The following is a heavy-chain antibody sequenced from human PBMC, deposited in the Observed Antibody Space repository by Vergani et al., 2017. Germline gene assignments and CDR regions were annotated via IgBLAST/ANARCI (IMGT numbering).Heavy chain of an antibody. V-gene: IGHV1-46*03. CDR1: GYTFTSYY. J-gene: IGHJ3*02. CDR3: ARAEHPTYYYDSSGYYLDAFDI. CDR2: INPSGGGT. Sequence: QVQLVQSGAEVKKPGASVRVSCKASGYTFTSYYMHWVRQAPGQGLEWMGIINPSGGGTSYAQKFQGRVTMTRDTSTSTVYMELSSLRSEDTAVYYCARAEHPTYYYDSSGYYLDAFDIWGQGTMVTVSS. D-gene: IGHD3-22*01.